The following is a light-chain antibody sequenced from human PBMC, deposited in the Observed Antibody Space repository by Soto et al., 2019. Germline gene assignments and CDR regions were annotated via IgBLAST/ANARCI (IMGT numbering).Light chain of an antibody. CDR2: AAS. V-gene: IGKV1-39*01. Sequence: DIQMTQSPSSLSASVGDRVTITCRASQSISNYLNWYQQKPGKAPKLLIYAASSLQSGVPSRFSGSGSGTDFTLTVSSRQPEDVATYFCQQSYSTPWTVGHGTKVEIK. CDR1: QSISNY. J-gene: IGKJ1*01. CDR3: QQSYSTPWT.